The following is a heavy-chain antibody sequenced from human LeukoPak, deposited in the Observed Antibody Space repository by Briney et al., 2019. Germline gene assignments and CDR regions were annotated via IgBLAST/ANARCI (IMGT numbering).Heavy chain of an antibody. Sequence: PGRSLRLSCAASGFTFSSYGMHWVRQAPGKGLEWVAVISYDGSNKYYADSVKGRFTISRDNSKNTLYLQMNSLRAEDTAVYYCARTSTSGSYYPDYWGQGTLVTASS. CDR1: GFTFSSYG. CDR3: ARTSTSGSYYPDY. V-gene: IGHV3-30*03. J-gene: IGHJ4*02. D-gene: IGHD1-26*01. CDR2: ISYDGSNK.